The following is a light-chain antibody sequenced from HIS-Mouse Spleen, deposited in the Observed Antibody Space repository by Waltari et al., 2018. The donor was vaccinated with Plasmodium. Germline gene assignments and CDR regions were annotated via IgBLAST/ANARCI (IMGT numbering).Light chain of an antibody. CDR1: SSNIGSNT. Sequence: QSVLTQPPSASGTPGQRVTISCSGSSSNIGSNTVNWYQQLPGTAPKLRIYSNNRRPAGVPERFSGSKSGTSASLAISGLQSEDEADYYCAAWDDSLNGPVFGGGTKLTVL. CDR3: AAWDDSLNGPV. CDR2: SNN. V-gene: IGLV1-44*01. J-gene: IGLJ2*01.